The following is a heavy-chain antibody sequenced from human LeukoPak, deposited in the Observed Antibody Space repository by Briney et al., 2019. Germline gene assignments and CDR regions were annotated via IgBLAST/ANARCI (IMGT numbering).Heavy chain of an antibody. CDR3: ARGNWNPDY. V-gene: IGHV4-4*07. Sequence: SETLSLTCTVSGGSISSYYWSWIRQPAGKGLEWIGRINTSGSTNYNPSLKSRVTMSVDTSKNQLSLKVTSVTAADTAVYFCARGNWNPDYWGQGTLVTVSS. CDR2: INTSGST. D-gene: IGHD1-1*01. J-gene: IGHJ4*02. CDR1: GGSISSYY.